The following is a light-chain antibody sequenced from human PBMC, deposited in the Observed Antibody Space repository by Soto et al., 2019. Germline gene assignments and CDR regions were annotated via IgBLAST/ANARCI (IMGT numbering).Light chain of an antibody. Sequence: EIVLTQSPGTLSLSPGKRATLSCRASQSVSSSDLAWYQQKPGQAPRLLIYGASSRATGIPDRFSGSGSGTDFTLTISRLEPEDFSVYYCQQCGRSSWTFGQGTKVEIK. CDR3: QQCGRSSWT. V-gene: IGKV3-20*01. J-gene: IGKJ1*01. CDR2: GAS. CDR1: QSVSSSD.